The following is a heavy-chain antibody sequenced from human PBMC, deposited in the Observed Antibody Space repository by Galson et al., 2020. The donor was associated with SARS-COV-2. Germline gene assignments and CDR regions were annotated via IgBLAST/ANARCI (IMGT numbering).Heavy chain of an antibody. J-gene: IGHJ2*01. D-gene: IGHD3-22*01. CDR3: TSRYYDITGTPGGFDR. CDR1: GDTLNELS. CDR2: FDREEGET. V-gene: IGHV1-24*01. Sequence: ASVKVSCQVSGDTLNELSIYWVRQAPGKGLEWMGGFDREEGETFYAQKFQGRVTMTEDTSTDTAYMELSSLRSEDTAVYYCTSRYYDITGTPGGFDRWGRGTQVTVSS.